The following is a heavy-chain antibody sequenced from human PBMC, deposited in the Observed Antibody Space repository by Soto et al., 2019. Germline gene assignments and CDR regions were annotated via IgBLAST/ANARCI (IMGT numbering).Heavy chain of an antibody. CDR2: IYYSGST. CDR1: GGSISSYY. D-gene: IGHD4-17*01. V-gene: IGHV4-59*01. Sequence: TLSLTCTVSGGSISSYYWSWIRQPPGKGLEWIGYIYYSGSTNYNPSLKSRVTISVDTSKNQFSLKLSSVTAADTAVYYCARFDYGDYYYYGMGVWGQGTTVTVSS. J-gene: IGHJ6*02. CDR3: ARFDYGDYYYYGMGV.